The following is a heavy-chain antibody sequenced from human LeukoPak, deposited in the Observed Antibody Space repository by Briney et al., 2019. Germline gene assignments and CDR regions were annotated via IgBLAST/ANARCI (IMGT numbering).Heavy chain of an antibody. CDR1: GVSFSSYA. D-gene: IGHD2/OR15-2a*01. J-gene: IGHJ6*03. V-gene: IGHV3-23*01. CDR2: MSGSGGST. CDR3: AKAYFPGDFYFYMDV. Sequence: GGSLRLSCAASGVSFSSYAMSWVCQGPGKGLGWVSAMSGSGGSTYYANSVKRRFTISRDNSKNTLYLQMNSLRAEDTAVYYCAKAYFPGDFYFYMDVWGKGTTVAISS.